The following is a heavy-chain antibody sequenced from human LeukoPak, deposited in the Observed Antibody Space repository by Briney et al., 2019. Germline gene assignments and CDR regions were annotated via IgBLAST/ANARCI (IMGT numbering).Heavy chain of an antibody. CDR1: GGSISSSSYY. Sequence: KTSETLSLTCTVSGGSISSSSYYWGWIRQPPGKGLEWIGSIYYSGSTYYNPSLKSRVTISVDTSKNQFSLKLSSVTAADTAVYYCARQLRGGNFPKTYYFDYWGQGTLVTVSS. D-gene: IGHD4-23*01. V-gene: IGHV4-39*01. J-gene: IGHJ4*02. CDR3: ARQLRGGNFPKTYYFDY. CDR2: IYYSGST.